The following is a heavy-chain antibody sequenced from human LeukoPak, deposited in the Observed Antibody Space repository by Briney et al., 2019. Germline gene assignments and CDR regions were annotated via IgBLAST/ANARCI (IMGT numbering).Heavy chain of an antibody. D-gene: IGHD3-10*01. CDR2: IYYSGST. CDR1: GGSISSYY. CDR3: ARERSYYDNWFDP. J-gene: IGHJ5*02. Sequence: KPSEPLSPTCTSSGGSISSYYWSWIRQPPGRGLEWIGYIYYSGSTNYNPSLKSRVTISGDTSKNQFSLKLSSVTAADTALYYCARERSYYDNWFDPWGQGTLVTVSS. V-gene: IGHV4-59*01.